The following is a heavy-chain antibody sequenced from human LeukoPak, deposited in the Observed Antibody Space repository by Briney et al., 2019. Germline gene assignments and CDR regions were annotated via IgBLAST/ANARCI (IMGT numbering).Heavy chain of an antibody. D-gene: IGHD6-13*01. CDR3: TTSYSGNSWYDWFGP. J-gene: IGHJ5*02. Sequence: GGSLRLSCAASGFTFSGSSIHWVRQASGKGLEWVGLIRTQANIYATAYAASVTGRFTISRDDSKDTSYLQMNSLKTEDTALYFCTTSYSGNSWYDWFGPWGQGTLVTVS. V-gene: IGHV3-73*01. CDR2: IRTQANIYAT. CDR1: GFTFSGSS.